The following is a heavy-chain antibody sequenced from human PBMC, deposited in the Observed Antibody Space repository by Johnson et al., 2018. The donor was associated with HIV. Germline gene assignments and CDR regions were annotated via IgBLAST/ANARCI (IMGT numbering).Heavy chain of an antibody. Sequence: MLLVESGGGLVQPGGSLRLSCAVSGFTVSSNYMSWVRQAPGTGLEWGANIKQDGSERYYVDSVTGRFTISRDNPKHSVHLEMNSLRADDTALYYCARDWLTSRAVAGTSAFDIWGQGTMVTVSS. J-gene: IGHJ3*02. CDR3: ARDWLTSRAVAGTSAFDI. D-gene: IGHD6-19*01. V-gene: IGHV3-7*03. CDR1: GFTVSSNY. CDR2: IKQDGSER.